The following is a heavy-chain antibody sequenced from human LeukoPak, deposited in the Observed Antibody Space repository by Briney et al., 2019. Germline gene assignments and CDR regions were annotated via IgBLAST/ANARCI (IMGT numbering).Heavy chain of an antibody. CDR1: GYTFTGYY. Sequence: GASVKVSCKASGYTFTGYYMHWVRQAPGQGLEWMGWINPNSGGTNYAQKFQGRVTMTRDTSISTAYMELSRLRSDDTAVYYCARDHPDYYDDAFDIWGQGTMVTVSS. CDR3: ARDHPDYYDDAFDI. V-gene: IGHV1-2*02. CDR2: INPNSGGT. D-gene: IGHD3-22*01. J-gene: IGHJ3*02.